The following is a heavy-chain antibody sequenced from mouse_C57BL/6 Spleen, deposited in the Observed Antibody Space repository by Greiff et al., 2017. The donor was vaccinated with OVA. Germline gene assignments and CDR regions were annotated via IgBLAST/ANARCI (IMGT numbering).Heavy chain of an antibody. CDR1: GYTFTSYW. J-gene: IGHJ1*03. Sequence: VQLQQSGAELVKPGASVKMSCKASGYTFTSYWITWVKQRPGQGLEWIGDIYPGSGSTNYNEKFKSKATLTVDTSSSTAYMQLSSLTSEDSAVYYCARGTGSYWYFDVWGTGTTVTVSS. CDR3: ARGTGSYWYFDV. CDR2: IYPGSGST. D-gene: IGHD4-1*01. V-gene: IGHV1-55*01.